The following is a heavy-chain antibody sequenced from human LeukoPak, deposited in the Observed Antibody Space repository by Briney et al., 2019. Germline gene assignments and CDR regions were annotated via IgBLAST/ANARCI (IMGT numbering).Heavy chain of an antibody. CDR1: GFTFSSYE. CDR3: ARDWGTPLLYYFDY. Sequence: GGSLRLSCAASGFTFSSYEMNWVRQAPGKGLEWVSYISSSGSTIYYADSVKGRFTISRDNAKNSLYLQMNSLRAEDTAVYYCARDWGTPLLYYFDYWGQRTLVTVSS. D-gene: IGHD3-16*01. CDR2: ISSSGSTI. J-gene: IGHJ4*02. V-gene: IGHV3-48*03.